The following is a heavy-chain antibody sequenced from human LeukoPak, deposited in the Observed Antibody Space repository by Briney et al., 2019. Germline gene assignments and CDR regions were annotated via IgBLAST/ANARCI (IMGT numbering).Heavy chain of an antibody. J-gene: IGHJ4*02. CDR3: ARVRRGYGDYYFDY. Sequence: SVKASCKASGGTFSSYAMSWVRQAPGQGLEWMGGIIPIFGTANYAQKFQGRVTITADKSTSTAYMELSSLRSEDTAVYYCARVRRGYGDYYFDYWGQGTLVTVSS. CDR2: IIPIFGTA. D-gene: IGHD4-17*01. CDR1: GGTFSSYA. V-gene: IGHV1-69*06.